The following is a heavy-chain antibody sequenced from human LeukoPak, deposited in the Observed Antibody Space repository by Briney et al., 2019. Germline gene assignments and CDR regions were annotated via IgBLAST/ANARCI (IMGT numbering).Heavy chain of an antibody. V-gene: IGHV1-8*01. CDR2: MNPNSGNT. Sequence: GASVKVSCKASGYTFTSYDINWVRQATGQGLEWMGWMNPNSGNTGYAQKFQGRVTMTRNTSISTAYMELSSLRSEDTAVYYCASLYDIVGTTVDYWGQGTLVTVSS. CDR3: ASLYDIVGTTVDY. CDR1: GYTFTSYD. D-gene: IGHD1-26*01. J-gene: IGHJ4*02.